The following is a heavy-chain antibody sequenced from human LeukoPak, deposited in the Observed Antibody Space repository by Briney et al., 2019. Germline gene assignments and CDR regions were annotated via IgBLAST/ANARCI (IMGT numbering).Heavy chain of an antibody. Sequence: GRSLRLSCAASGFTFSSHDMHWVRQAPGKGLEWVAIISYDGGKKDYADSVKGRFTISRDNSKNTLYLQMNSLRAEDTAVYYCAKLLHYDSSGYFETDAFDIWGQGTMVTVSS. D-gene: IGHD3-22*01. CDR1: GFTFSSHD. V-gene: IGHV3-33*05. J-gene: IGHJ3*02. CDR2: ISYDGGKK. CDR3: AKLLHYDSSGYFETDAFDI.